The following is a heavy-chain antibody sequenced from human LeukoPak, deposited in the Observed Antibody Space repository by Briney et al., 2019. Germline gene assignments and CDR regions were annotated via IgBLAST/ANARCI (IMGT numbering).Heavy chain of an antibody. CDR2: IKQDGSEK. V-gene: IGHV3-7*01. CDR1: GFTFSSYW. CDR3: ARGEYYDFWSDYCPFDY. D-gene: IGHD3-3*01. Sequence: GGSLRLSCAASGFTFSSYWMSWVRQAPGKGLEWAANIKQDGSEKYYVDSVKGRFTISRDNAKNSLYLQMNSLRAEDTAVYYCARGEYYDFWSDYCPFDYWGQGTLVTVSS. J-gene: IGHJ4*02.